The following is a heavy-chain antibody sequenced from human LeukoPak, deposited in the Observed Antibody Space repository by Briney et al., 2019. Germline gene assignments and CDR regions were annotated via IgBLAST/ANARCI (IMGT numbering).Heavy chain of an antibody. CDR1: GYTFTGYY. CDR2: INPNSGGT. D-gene: IGHD2-15*01. CDR3: ARGPSAALGSDEGHWFDP. V-gene: IGHV1-2*04. Sequence: ASVKVSCKASGYTFTGYYMHWVRQAPGQGLEWMGWINPNSGGTNYAQKFQGWVTMTRDTSISTAYMELSRLRSDDTAVYYCARGPSAALGSDEGHWFDPWGQGTLVTVSS. J-gene: IGHJ5*02.